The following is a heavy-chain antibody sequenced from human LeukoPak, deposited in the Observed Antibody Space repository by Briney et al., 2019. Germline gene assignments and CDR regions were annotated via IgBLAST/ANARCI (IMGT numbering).Heavy chain of an antibody. J-gene: IGHJ4*02. CDR2: VNPNSGGA. Sequence: ASVKVSCKASGYTFTDYYMHWVRQAPGQGLEWMGWVNPNSGGANYPHKFQGRVTLTRDTSINTAYMELSRLRSDDTAAYYCAKSVLRHFDWLLGEYWGQGTLVTVSS. V-gene: IGHV1-2*02. CDR3: AKSVLRHFDWLLGEY. CDR1: GYTFTDYY. D-gene: IGHD3-9*01.